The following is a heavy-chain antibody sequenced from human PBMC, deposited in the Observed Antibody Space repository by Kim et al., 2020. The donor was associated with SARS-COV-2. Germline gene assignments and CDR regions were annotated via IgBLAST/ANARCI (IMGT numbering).Heavy chain of an antibody. CDR1: GDSVSSNSAA. V-gene: IGHV6-1*01. Sequence: SQTLSLTCDISGDSVSSNSAAWNWIRQSPSRGLEWLGRTYYRSKWYTDYALSVKGRITINPDTSKNQFSLQLNSVTPEDTAVYDCARDRQRAGTGVDYWGQGTLVAVSS. CDR2: TYYRSKWYT. J-gene: IGHJ4*02. D-gene: IGHD6-19*01. CDR3: ARDRQRAGTGVDY.